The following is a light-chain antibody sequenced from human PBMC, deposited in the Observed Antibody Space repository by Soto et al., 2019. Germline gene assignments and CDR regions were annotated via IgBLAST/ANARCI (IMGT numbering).Light chain of an antibody. CDR2: GAS. CDR1: QSVSRSY. V-gene: IGKV3-20*01. Sequence: EIVLTQSPGTLSLSPGERATLSCRASQSVSRSYLAWYQQKPGQAPRLLIYGASSRATGIPDRFSGSGSGTDFTLYISRREPEDVAVYFCQQYGSSPWTFGQGTKVEIK. J-gene: IGKJ1*01. CDR3: QQYGSSPWT.